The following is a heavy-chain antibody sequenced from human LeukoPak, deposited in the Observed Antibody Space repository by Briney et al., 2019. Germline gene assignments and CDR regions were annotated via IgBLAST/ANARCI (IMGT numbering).Heavy chain of an antibody. Sequence: PGGSLRLSCAASGFTFSSYEMNWVRQAPGKGLEWVSYISSSGGTIYYADSVRGRFTISRDNAKNSLYLQMNSLRAEDTAVYYCARDYYDSGGYLYYFDYWGQGTLVTVSS. CDR3: ARDYYDSGGYLYYFDY. J-gene: IGHJ4*02. CDR2: ISSSGGTI. D-gene: IGHD3-22*01. CDR1: GFTFSSYE. V-gene: IGHV3-48*03.